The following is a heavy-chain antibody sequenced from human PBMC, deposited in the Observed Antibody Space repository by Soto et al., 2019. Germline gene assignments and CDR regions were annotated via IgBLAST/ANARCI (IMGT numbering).Heavy chain of an antibody. Sequence: SETLSLTCAVYGASLSDNYCNWLRQPPGKGLEWIGEINHSGNTNYNPSLRSRVTISIDTSKNQLSLNLRSVSAADTAVYYCERGRGEFDAWGQGTPVTVSS. CDR3: ERGRGEFDA. J-gene: IGHJ5*02. D-gene: IGHD2-21*01. CDR1: GASLSDNY. CDR2: INHSGNT. V-gene: IGHV4-34*01.